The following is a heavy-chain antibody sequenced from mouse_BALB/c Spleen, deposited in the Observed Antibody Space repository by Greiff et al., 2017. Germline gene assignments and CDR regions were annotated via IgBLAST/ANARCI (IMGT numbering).Heavy chain of an antibody. D-gene: IGHD2-2*01. V-gene: IGHV14-4*02. CDR2: IDPENGDT. CDR1: GFNIKDYY. Sequence: EVQLHQSGAELVRSGASVKLSCTASGFNIKDYYMHWVKQRPEQGLEWIGWIDPENGDTEYAPKFQGKATMTADTSSNTAYLQLSSLTSEDTAVYYCKGWGYAPWFAYWGQGTLVTVSA. CDR3: KGWGYAPWFAY. J-gene: IGHJ3*01.